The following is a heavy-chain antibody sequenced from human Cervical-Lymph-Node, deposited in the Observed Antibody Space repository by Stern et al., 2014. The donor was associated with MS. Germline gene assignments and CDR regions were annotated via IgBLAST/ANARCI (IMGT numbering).Heavy chain of an antibody. J-gene: IGHJ6*02. CDR1: GFTFNKYA. Sequence: EVQLVESGGDLVQPGGSLRLSCAASGFTFNKYAINWVRQAPGKGLEWVSTISGSGSGRYYADSVKGRFTISRDNSENTLYLQMHSLRGEDTAIYDCAKQYFDSSGYSYYYGMDVWGQGTTVTVSS. CDR3: AKQYFDSSGYSYYYGMDV. CDR2: ISGSGSGR. D-gene: IGHD3-22*01. V-gene: IGHV3-23*04.